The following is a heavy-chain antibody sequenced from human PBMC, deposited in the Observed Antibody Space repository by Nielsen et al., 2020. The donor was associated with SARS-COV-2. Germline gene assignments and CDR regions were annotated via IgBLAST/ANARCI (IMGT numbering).Heavy chain of an antibody. V-gene: IGHV1-2*06. CDR3: TRAVGVHNYYDSSGFFPPAGVDYYGMDV. CDR2: INPNSGGT. J-gene: IGHJ6*02. Sequence: ASVKVSCKASGYTFTGYYMHWVRQAPGQGLEWMGRINPNSGGTNYAQKFQGRVTMTRDTSISTAYMELSRLRSDDTAVYYCTRAVGVHNYYDSSGFFPPAGVDYYGMDVWGQGTTVTVSS. D-gene: IGHD3-22*01. CDR1: GYTFTGYY.